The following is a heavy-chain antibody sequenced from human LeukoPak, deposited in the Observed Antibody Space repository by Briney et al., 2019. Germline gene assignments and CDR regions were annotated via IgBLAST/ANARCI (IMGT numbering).Heavy chain of an antibody. CDR3: ARYERGGPTDE. D-gene: IGHD3-22*01. Sequence: PGGSLRLSCAASGFTSRSYWMSWVRQAPGKGLEWVSSISTGSSYIYYTDSVKGRFTISRDNAKNSLYLQMNSLRAEDTAVYYCARYERGGPTDEWGQGTLVTVSS. J-gene: IGHJ4*02. CDR1: GFTSRSYW. CDR2: ISTGSSYI. V-gene: IGHV3-21*01.